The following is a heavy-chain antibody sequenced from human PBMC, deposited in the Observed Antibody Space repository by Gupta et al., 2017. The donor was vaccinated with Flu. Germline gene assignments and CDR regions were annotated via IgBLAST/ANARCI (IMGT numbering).Heavy chain of an antibody. V-gene: IGHV4-39*07. CDR3: ARGRAXAGWPTLLILES. Sequence: QLQLRESGPGLVTPSETLSLTCAVSGGPVITTSFFWGWVRQSPGGGLEWLATISYKGETYHTPSLNSRLTISVAPSRNQFSLKVASVPPADPGTYYXARGRAXAGWPTLLILESWGQGILVT. J-gene: IGHJ4*02. D-gene: IGHD2-15*01. CDR2: ISYKGET. CDR1: GGPVITTSFF.